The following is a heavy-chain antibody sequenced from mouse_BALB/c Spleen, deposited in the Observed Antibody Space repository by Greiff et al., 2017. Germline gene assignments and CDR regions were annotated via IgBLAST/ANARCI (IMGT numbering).Heavy chain of an antibody. J-gene: IGHJ2*01. Sequence: EVMLVESGGGLVKPGGSLKLSCAASGFTFSSYAMSWVRQTPEKRLEWVASISSGGSTYYPDSVKGRFTISRDNARNILYLQMSSLRSEDTAMYYCARANLFFDDWGQGTTLTVSS. CDR3: ARANLFFDD. V-gene: IGHV5-6-5*01. D-gene: IGHD6-1*01. CDR1: GFTFSSYA. CDR2: ISSGGST.